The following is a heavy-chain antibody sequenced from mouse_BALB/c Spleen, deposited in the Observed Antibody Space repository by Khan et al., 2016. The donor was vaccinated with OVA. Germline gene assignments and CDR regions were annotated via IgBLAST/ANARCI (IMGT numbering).Heavy chain of an antibody. CDR1: GYTFTDYV. J-gene: IGHJ3*01. D-gene: IGHD1-1*01. CDR3: ARGGYSVFAY. Sequence: QVQLKQSGPELVKPGASVKMSCKASGYTFTDYVINWVKQRTGQGLEWIGDIYPGSGSTYYNEKFKGQAKLTAAKSSNTAYMQLRSLTFEDSAVDFCARGGYSVFAYWDQGTLVTVSA. CDR2: IYPGSGST. V-gene: IGHV1-77*01.